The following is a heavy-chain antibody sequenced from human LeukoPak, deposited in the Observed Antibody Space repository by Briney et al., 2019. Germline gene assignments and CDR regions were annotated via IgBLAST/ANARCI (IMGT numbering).Heavy chain of an antibody. J-gene: IGHJ5*02. CDR3: TSPAGHDSAWYYH. D-gene: IGHD4-11*01. CDR1: GFTFSACA. CDR2: ISISGDVT. V-gene: IGHV3-23*01. Sequence: RPGWSLRLSCVTSGFTFSACALSWVRQAPGKGLEWVSVISISGDVTYYADSVKGRFTISRDDSENTLHLQMNNLRADDTALYFCTSPAGHDSAWYYHWGQGALVTVSS.